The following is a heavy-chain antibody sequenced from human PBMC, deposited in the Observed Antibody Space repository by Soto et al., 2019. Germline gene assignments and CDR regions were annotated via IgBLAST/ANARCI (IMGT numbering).Heavy chain of an antibody. CDR2: INHSGST. CDR3: ARVYDRFGELWKNWFDP. D-gene: IGHD3-10*01. CDR1: GGSFSGYY. J-gene: IGHJ5*02. Sequence: SETLSLTCAVYGGSFSGYYLSWIRQPPGKGLEWIGEINHSGSTNYNPSLKSRVTISVDTSKNQFSLKLSSVTAADTAVYYCARVYDRFGELWKNWFDPWGQGTLVTVSS. V-gene: IGHV4-34*01.